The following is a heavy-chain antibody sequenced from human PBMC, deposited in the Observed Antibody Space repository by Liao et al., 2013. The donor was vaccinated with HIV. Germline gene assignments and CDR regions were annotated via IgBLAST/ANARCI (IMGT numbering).Heavy chain of an antibody. CDR2: INYSGNT. CDR1: GGSISSYS. CDR3: ARGVTDDDSRDYFNY. V-gene: IGHV4-59*01. Sequence: QVQLQVSGPGLVKPSETLSLTCTVSGGSISSYSWSWIRQSPEKGLEWIGQINYSGNTKTDPSFQSRVTLSVDTSKSQFSLKLRSVTAADTAVYYCARGVTDDDSRDYFNYWGRGTLVAVSS. J-gene: IGHJ4*02. D-gene: IGHD3-10*01.